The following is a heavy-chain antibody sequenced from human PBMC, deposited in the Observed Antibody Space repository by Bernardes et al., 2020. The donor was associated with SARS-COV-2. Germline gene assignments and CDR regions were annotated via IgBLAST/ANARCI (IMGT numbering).Heavy chain of an antibody. CDR1: GGTFSSYA. J-gene: IGHJ4*02. D-gene: IGHD3-10*01. CDR3: ARRQAMVRGVIINSAYDY. V-gene: IGHV1-69*04. Sequence: SVKVSCKASGGTFSSYAISWVRQAPGQGLEWMGRIIPILGIANYAQKFQGRVTITADKSTSTAYMELSSLRSEDTAVYYCARRQAMVRGVIINSAYDYWGQGTLVTVSS. CDR2: IIPILGIA.